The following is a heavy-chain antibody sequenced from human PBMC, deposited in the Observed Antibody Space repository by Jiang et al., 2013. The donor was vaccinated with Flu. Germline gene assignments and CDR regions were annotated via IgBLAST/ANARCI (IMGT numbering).Heavy chain of an antibody. CDR2: IYYSGST. D-gene: IGHD2-2*03. J-gene: IGHJ4*02. CDR3: ARMDIVVVPAAIEGVGEIDY. Sequence: GLLKPSETLSLTCTVSGGSISSSSYYWGWIRQPPGKGLEWIGSIYYSGSTYYNPSLKSRVTISVDTSKNQFSLKLSSVTAADTAVYYCARMDIVVVPAAIEGVGEIDYWGQGTLVTVSS. V-gene: IGHV4-39*01. CDR1: GGSISSSSYY.